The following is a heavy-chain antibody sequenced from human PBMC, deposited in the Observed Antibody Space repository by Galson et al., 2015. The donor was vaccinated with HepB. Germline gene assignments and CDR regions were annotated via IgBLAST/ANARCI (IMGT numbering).Heavy chain of an antibody. CDR3: ARYRRFFWSGYYNHAFDI. D-gene: IGHD3-3*01. CDR2: IYSGGST. V-gene: IGHV3-53*01. Sequence: SLRLSCAASGFTVSSNYMSWVRQAPGKGLEWVSVIYSGGSTYYADSVKGRFTISRDNSKNTLYLQMNSLRAEDTAVYYCARYRRFFWSGYYNHAFDIWGQRTIVTVSS. J-gene: IGHJ3*02. CDR1: GFTVSSNY.